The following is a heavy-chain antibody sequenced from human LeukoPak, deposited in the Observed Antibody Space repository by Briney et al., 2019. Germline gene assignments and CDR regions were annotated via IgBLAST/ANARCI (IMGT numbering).Heavy chain of an antibody. CDR2: IYTSGST. CDR3: ARLFTVGYYGSGSYSRKYYYYYYMDV. Sequence: PSETLSLTCTVSGGSISSGSYYWSWIRQPAGKGLEWIGRIYTSGSTTYNSSLKSRVTISLDTSKNHFSLRLSSVTAADTAVYYCARLFTVGYYGSGSYSRKYYYYYYMDVWGKGTTVTISS. J-gene: IGHJ6*03. D-gene: IGHD3-10*01. V-gene: IGHV4-61*02. CDR1: GGSISSGSYY.